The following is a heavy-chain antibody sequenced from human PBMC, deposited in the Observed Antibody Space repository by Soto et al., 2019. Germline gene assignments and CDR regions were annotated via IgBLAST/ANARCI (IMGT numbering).Heavy chain of an antibody. Sequence: QITLKESVPPLVNPTQTLTLTCTIAGFSITTSGVGVGWSRQPPGKALEWLARIYWDDDKRYSPSLKSRLTINKYTSKNLVVLTMTHRDPADTATYFWAHRTTTVRCWFDPWGQGTLVTVSS. CDR2: IYWDDDK. J-gene: IGHJ5*02. CDR1: GFSITTSGVG. CDR3: AHRTTTVRCWFDP. D-gene: IGHD4-17*01. V-gene: IGHV2-5*02.